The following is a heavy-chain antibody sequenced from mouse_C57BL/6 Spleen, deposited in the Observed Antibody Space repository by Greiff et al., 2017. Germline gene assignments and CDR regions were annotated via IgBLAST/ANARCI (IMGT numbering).Heavy chain of an antibody. CDR1: GYTFTSYW. CDR3: ASADYYGSSYGVAY. J-gene: IGHJ3*01. CDR2: IHPNSGST. Sequence: QVQLQQPGAELVKPGASVKLSCKASGYTFTSYWMHWVKQRPGQGLEWIGMIHPNSGSTNYNEKFKSKATLTVDKSSSTAYMQLSSLTSEDSAVYDCASADYYGSSYGVAYWGQGTLVTVSA. V-gene: IGHV1-64*01. D-gene: IGHD1-1*01.